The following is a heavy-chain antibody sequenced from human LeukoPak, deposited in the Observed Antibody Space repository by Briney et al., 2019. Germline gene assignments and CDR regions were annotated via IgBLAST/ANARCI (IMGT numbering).Heavy chain of an antibody. CDR1: GYSFTSYW. J-gene: IGHJ4*02. D-gene: IGHD6-13*01. V-gene: IGHV5-51*01. CDR2: IYPGDSDT. Sequence: GESLKISCKGSGYSFTSYWIGWVRQMPGKGLEWMGIIYPGDSDTRYSPSFQGQVTISADKSISTAYLQWSSLKASDTAMYYCARLLPSLYDGYSSSWYSPRDYFDYWGQGTLVTVSS. CDR3: ARLLPSLYDGYSSSWYSPRDYFDY.